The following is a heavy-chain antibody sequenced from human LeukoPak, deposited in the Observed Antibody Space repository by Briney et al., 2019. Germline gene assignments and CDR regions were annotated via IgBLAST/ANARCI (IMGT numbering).Heavy chain of an antibody. CDR1: GGSISSYY. Sequence: PSETLSLTCTVSGGSISSYYWSWIRQPPGKGLEWIGYIYYSGSTNYNPSLKSRVTISVDTSKNQFSLKLSSVTAADTAVYYCARDGAGGSYHWGYYGMDVWGQGTTVTVSS. CDR2: IYYSGST. J-gene: IGHJ6*02. V-gene: IGHV4-59*01. CDR3: ARDGAGGSYHWGYYGMDV. D-gene: IGHD1-26*01.